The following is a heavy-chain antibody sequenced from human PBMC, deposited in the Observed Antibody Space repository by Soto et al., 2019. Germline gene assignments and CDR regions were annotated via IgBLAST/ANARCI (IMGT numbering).Heavy chain of an antibody. J-gene: IGHJ4*02. Sequence: GGSLRLSCAASGFTFNIYGMHWVRQAPDKGLEWVALISYGGSNQYYADSVKGRFTISRDNSKNTLFLQMNSLRADDTAVYYCAKDQASGQGSFDSWGQGTLVTVSS. CDR2: ISYGGSNQ. CDR1: GFTFNIYG. V-gene: IGHV3-30*18. CDR3: AKDQASGQGSFDS.